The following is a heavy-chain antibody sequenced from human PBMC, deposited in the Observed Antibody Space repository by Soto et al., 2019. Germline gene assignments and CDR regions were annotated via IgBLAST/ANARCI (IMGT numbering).Heavy chain of an antibody. J-gene: IGHJ5*02. D-gene: IGHD4-17*01. V-gene: IGHV4-34*01. Sequence: QVQLQQWGAGLLKPSETLSLTCAVYGGSFSGYYWSWIRQPPGKGLVWIGEINHSGSTNYNPSLKSRVTISVDTSKNQFALKLSSVTAADTAVYYCARADDYGDYVREGWFDPWGQGTLVTVSS. CDR3: ARADDYGDYVREGWFDP. CDR2: INHSGST. CDR1: GGSFSGYY.